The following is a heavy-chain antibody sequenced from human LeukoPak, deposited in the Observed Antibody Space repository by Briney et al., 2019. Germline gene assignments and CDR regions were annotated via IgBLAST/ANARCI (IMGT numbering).Heavy chain of an antibody. D-gene: IGHD6-6*01. Sequence: PGGSLRLSCAASGFTFDDYTMHWVRQAPGKGLEWVSLISWDGGSTYYADSVKGRFTISRDNSKNSLYLQMNSLRTEDTALYYCAKDQGGYSGSSLPDYWGQGTLVTVSS. J-gene: IGHJ4*02. CDR1: GFTFDDYT. V-gene: IGHV3-43*01. CDR2: ISWDGGST. CDR3: AKDQGGYSGSSLPDY.